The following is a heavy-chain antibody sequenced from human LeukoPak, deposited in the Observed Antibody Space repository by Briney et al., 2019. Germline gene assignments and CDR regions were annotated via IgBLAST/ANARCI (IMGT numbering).Heavy chain of an antibody. D-gene: IGHD6-19*01. CDR3: ARVDSVAGPRGAFDI. CDR1: GGSISSYY. J-gene: IGHJ3*02. V-gene: IGHV4-59*01. Sequence: SETLSLTCTVSGGSISSYYGSWIRQPPGKGLEWIGYIYYSGSTNYNPSLKSRVTISVDTSKNQFSLKLSSVTAADTAVYYCARVDSVAGPRGAFDIWGQGTMVTVSS. CDR2: IYYSGST.